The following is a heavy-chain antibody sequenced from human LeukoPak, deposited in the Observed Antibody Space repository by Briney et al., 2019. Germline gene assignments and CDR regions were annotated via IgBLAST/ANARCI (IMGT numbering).Heavy chain of an antibody. J-gene: IGHJ4*02. V-gene: IGHV4-34*01. CDR2: INHSGST. D-gene: IGHD3-3*01. CDR1: GGSFSGYY. CDR3: ARGRGFWSGSRHDY. Sequence: ASETLSLTCAVYGGSFSGYYWSWIRQPPGKGREWIGEINHSGSTNYNPSLKSRVTISVDTSKNQFSLKLSSVAAADTAVYYCARGRGFWSGSRHDYWGQGTLVTVSS.